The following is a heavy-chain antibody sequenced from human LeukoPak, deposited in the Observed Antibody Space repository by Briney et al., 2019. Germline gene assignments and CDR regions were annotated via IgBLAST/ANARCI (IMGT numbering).Heavy chain of an antibody. CDR2: ISSSSSYI. D-gene: IGHD3-10*01. J-gene: IGHJ5*02. Sequence: GGSLRLSCAASGFTFSSYWMHWVRQAPGKGLEWVSSISSSSSYIYYADSVKGRFTISRDNAKNSLYLQMNSLRAEDTAVYYCARDPQLGNWFDPWGQGTLVTVSS. V-gene: IGHV3-21*01. CDR1: GFTFSSYW. CDR3: ARDPQLGNWFDP.